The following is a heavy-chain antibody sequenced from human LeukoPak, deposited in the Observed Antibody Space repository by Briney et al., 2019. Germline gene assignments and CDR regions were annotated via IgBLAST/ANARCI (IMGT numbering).Heavy chain of an antibody. J-gene: IGHJ4*02. Sequence: PGGSLRLSCAASGFTFSSYGMSWVRQAPGKGLEWVSNINWKGGTIGYADSVKGRFIISRDNAKNSLYLQMNSLRVEDTALYYCARGLMGGYPRFDYWGQGALVTVSS. CDR2: INWKGGTI. CDR1: GFTFSSYG. D-gene: IGHD2-8*01. CDR3: ARGLMGGYPRFDY. V-gene: IGHV3-20*04.